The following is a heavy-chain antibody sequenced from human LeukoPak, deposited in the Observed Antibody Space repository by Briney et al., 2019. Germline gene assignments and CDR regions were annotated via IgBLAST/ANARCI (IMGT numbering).Heavy chain of an antibody. Sequence: GGSLRLSCAASGFTLSSYWMSWVRQAPGKGLEWVANIKQDGSEKYYVDSVKGRFTISRDNVKNSLYLQMNSLRAEETAVYYCARRYFDYWGQGTLVTVSS. D-gene: IGHD2-15*01. CDR2: IKQDGSEK. J-gene: IGHJ4*02. CDR1: GFTLSSYW. CDR3: ARRYFDY. V-gene: IGHV3-7*01.